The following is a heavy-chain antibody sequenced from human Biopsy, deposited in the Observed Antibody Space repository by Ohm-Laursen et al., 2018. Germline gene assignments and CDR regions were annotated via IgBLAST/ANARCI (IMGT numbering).Heavy chain of an antibody. D-gene: IGHD2-15*01. V-gene: IGHV4-59*08. CDR3: ARRGSGGRSFDH. J-gene: IGHJ4*02. CDR2: IYYSGST. CDR1: GGSISSDY. Sequence: GTLSLTCTVSGGSISSDYWSWIRQTPGKGLEWIGYIYYSGSTNYNPSLKSRVTISVDTSKNQFSLRLNSVTAADTAVYYCARRGSGGRSFDHWGQGTLVTVSS.